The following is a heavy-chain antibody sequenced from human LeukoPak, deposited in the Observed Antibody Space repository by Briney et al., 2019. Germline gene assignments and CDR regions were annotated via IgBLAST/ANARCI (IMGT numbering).Heavy chain of an antibody. CDR1: GDSVSSNSAA. CDR2: TYYRSKWYN. Sequence: SQTLSLACAISGDSVSSNSAAWNWIRQSPSRGLEWLGRTYYRSKWYNDYAVSVKSRITINPDTSKNQFSLQLNSVTPEDTAVYYCARGYYYGSGSYYPWFDYWGQGTLVTVSS. CDR3: ARGYYYGSGSYYPWFDY. J-gene: IGHJ4*02. D-gene: IGHD3-10*01. V-gene: IGHV6-1*01.